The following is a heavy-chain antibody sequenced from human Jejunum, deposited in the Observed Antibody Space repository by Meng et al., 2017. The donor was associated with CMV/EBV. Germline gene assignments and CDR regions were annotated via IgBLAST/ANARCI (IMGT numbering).Heavy chain of an antibody. V-gene: IGHV3-48*04. CDR3: AKVGSRYYLES. CDR1: GFSFSDYS. D-gene: IGHD3-3*01. J-gene: IGHJ4*02. Sequence: WSASGFSFSDYSMNWVRQAPGKGLEWIAYISTTGTRVDYADSVKGRFTISRDHAKNSLSLQMHSLRVEDTATYFCAKVGSRYYLESWGQGLLVTVSS. CDR2: ISTTGTRV.